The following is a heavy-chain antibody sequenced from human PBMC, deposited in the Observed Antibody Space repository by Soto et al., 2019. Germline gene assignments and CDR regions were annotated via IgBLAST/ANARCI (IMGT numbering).Heavy chain of an antibody. J-gene: IGHJ4*02. CDR1: GFNFISHW. Sequence: GGSLRVSCAAAGFNFISHWRSWVRQAPGKGLEWVANIKQDGSEKYYVDSVKGRFTISRDNAKNSLYLQMNSLRAEDTAVYYCARFNSGYDHFDYWGQGTLVTVSS. CDR3: ARFNSGYDHFDY. V-gene: IGHV3-7*01. CDR2: IKQDGSEK. D-gene: IGHD5-12*01.